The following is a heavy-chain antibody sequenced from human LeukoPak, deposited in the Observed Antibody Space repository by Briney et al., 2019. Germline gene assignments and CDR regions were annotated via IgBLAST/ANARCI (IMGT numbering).Heavy chain of an antibody. Sequence: SVKVYCKASGYTLTGYYMHWVRQAPGQGLEWMGWINPDSGGTKYAQKFQGRVTMTRDTSISTAYMELSRLRSDDTAVYYCARGSSSSWYKYFFDYWGQGTPVTVSS. D-gene: IGHD6-13*01. V-gene: IGHV1-2*02. J-gene: IGHJ4*02. CDR2: INPDSGGT. CDR3: ARGSSSSWYKYFFDY. CDR1: GYTLTGYY.